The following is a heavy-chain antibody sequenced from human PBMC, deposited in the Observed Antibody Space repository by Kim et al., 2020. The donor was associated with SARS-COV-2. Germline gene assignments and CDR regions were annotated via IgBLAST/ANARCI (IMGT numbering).Heavy chain of an antibody. D-gene: IGHD6-13*01. Sequence: PSLKICVNISVDTSQNQFSLELSSVTAADTAVYYCARLFIAAAGTGWFDPWGQGPLVTVSS. CDR3: ARLFIAAAGTGWFDP. J-gene: IGHJ5*02. V-gene: IGHV4-31*02.